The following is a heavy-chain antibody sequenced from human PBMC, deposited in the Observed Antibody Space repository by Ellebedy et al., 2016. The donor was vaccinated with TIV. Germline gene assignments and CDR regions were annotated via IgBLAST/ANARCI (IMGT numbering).Heavy chain of an antibody. CDR2: ISAYNGNT. D-gene: IGHD6-6*01. Sequence: ASVKVSCXASGYTFTSYGISWVRQAPGQGLEWMGWISAYNGNTNYAQKLQGRVTMTTDTSTSTAYMELRSLRSDDTAVYYCARDWRLGYSSSSLRWEDAFDIWGQGTMVTVSS. CDR3: ARDWRLGYSSSSLRWEDAFDI. CDR1: GYTFTSYG. J-gene: IGHJ3*02. V-gene: IGHV1-18*04.